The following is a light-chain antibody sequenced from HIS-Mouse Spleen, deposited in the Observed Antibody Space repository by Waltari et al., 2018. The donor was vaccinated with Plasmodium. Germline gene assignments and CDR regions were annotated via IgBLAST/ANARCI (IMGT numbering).Light chain of an antibody. CDR3: QQYNNWSFT. J-gene: IGKJ3*01. V-gene: IGKV3-15*01. CDR2: GAA. CDR1: QSVSSN. Sequence: EIVMTQSPATLSVSPGDRATLSCRASQSVSSNLAWYQQKPGQAPRLLIYGAATRATGIAARFSCSGSGTEVTLTISSLQSEDFAVYYCQQYNNWSFTFGPGTKVDIK.